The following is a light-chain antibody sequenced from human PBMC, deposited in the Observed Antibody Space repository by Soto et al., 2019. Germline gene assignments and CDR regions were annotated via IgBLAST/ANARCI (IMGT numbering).Light chain of an antibody. J-gene: IGKJ2*01. CDR3: HQYDNAPQT. Sequence: IVLTQSPGTLSLSPGERATLSCMSSQSVSSSYLAWYQQKPGQAPRVLIYGASKRATGIPDRFSGSGSGTDFSLTISRLEPEDFAVYYCHQYDNAPQTYGQGTKVDIK. CDR2: GAS. V-gene: IGKV3-20*01. CDR1: QSVSSSY.